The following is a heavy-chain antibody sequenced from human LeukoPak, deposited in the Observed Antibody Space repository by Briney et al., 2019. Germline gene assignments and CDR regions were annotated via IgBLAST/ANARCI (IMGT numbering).Heavy chain of an antibody. CDR3: AKDKSYDSSGYLDY. Sequence: GGSQRLSCAASGNYWMHWVRQAPGKGLVWVSRIHSDGSSTSYADSVKGRFTISRDNAKNTLYLQMNSLRAEDTAVYYCAKDKSYDSSGYLDYWGQGTLVTVSS. J-gene: IGHJ4*02. CDR1: GNYW. D-gene: IGHD3-22*01. CDR2: IHSDGSST. V-gene: IGHV3-74*01.